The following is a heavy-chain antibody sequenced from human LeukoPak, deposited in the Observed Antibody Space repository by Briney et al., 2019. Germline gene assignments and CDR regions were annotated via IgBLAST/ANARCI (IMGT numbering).Heavy chain of an antibody. V-gene: IGHV1-46*01. CDR3: ARDNSIGGRGWWFDP. CDR1: GYTFTNYY. J-gene: IGHJ5*02. D-gene: IGHD4-23*01. Sequence: GASVKVSCKASGYTFTNYYMHWVRQAPGQGLEWMGLINPSGGSTSYAEKFQGRVTMTRDMSTTTDYMELSSLRSEDTAVYYCARDNSIGGRGWWFDPWGQGTLVTVSS. CDR2: INPSGGST.